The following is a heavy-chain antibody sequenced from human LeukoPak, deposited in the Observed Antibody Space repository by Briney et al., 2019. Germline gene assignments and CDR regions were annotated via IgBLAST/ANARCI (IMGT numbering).Heavy chain of an antibody. J-gene: IGHJ3*02. CDR2: MNPNSGNT. Sequence: ASVKVSCKASGYTFTSYDINWVRQATGQGLEWMGWMNPNSGNTGYAQKFQGRVTITRNTSISTAYMELSSLRSEDTPVYYCARGGDPITGSDAFDIWGQGTMVTVSS. CDR3: ARGGDPITGSDAFDI. D-gene: IGHD1-20*01. V-gene: IGHV1-8*03. CDR1: GYTFTSYD.